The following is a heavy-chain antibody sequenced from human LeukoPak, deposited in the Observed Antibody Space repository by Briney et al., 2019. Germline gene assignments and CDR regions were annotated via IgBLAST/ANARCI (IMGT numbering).Heavy chain of an antibody. CDR3: AGPRGEDYYYYYMDV. D-gene: IGHD3-10*01. V-gene: IGHV1-69*13. CDR1: GGTFSSYA. Sequence: SVKVSCKASGGTFSSYAISWVRQAPGQGLEWMGGIIPIFGTANYAQKFQGRVTITADESTSTAYMELSSLRSEDTAVYYCAGPRGEDYYYYYMDVWGKGTTVTVSS. CDR2: IIPIFGTA. J-gene: IGHJ6*03.